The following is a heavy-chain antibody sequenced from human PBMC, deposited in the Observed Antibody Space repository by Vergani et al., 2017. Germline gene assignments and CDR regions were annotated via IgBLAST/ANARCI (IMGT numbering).Heavy chain of an antibody. J-gene: IGHJ3*02. Sequence: QVQLQQWGAGLLKPSETLSLTCAVYGGSFSGYYWSWIRQPPGKGLEWIGEINHSGSTNYNPSLKSRVTISVDTSKNQFSLKLSSVTAADTAVYYCARGPSVCSGGSCYVTGAFDIWGQGTMVTGSS. CDR2: INHSGST. D-gene: IGHD2-15*01. CDR1: GGSFSGYY. CDR3: ARGPSVCSGGSCYVTGAFDI. V-gene: IGHV4-34*01.